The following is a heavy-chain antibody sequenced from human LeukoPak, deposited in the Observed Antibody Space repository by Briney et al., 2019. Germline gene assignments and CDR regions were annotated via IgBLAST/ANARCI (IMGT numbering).Heavy chain of an antibody. V-gene: IGHV1-69*13. Sequence: SVKVSCKASGGTFSSYAISWVRQAPGQGLEWMGGIIPIFSTANYAQKFQGRVTITADESTSTAYMELSSLRSVDTAVYYCARDLPKLLPPYYYGMDVWGQGTTVTVSS. CDR3: ARDLPKLLPPYYYGMDV. D-gene: IGHD2-15*01. CDR1: GGTFSSYA. CDR2: IIPIFSTA. J-gene: IGHJ6*02.